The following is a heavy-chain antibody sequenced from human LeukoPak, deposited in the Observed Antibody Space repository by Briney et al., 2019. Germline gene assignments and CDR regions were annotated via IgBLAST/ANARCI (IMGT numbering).Heavy chain of an antibody. V-gene: IGHV1-18*01. J-gene: IGHJ3*02. CDR3: ARGVNPSFIAAAGDDAFDI. CDR2: ISAYNGNT. CDR1: GYTFTSYG. Sequence: ASVKVSCKASGYTFTSYGISWVRQAPGQGLEWMGWISAYNGNTNYAQKPQGRVTMTTDTSTSTAYMELRSLRSDDTAVYYCARGVNPSFIAAAGDDAFDIWGQGTMVTVSS. D-gene: IGHD6-13*01.